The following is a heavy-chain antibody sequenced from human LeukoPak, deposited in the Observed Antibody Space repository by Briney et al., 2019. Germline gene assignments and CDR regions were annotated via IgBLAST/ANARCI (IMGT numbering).Heavy chain of an antibody. CDR1: GLTFSNYA. J-gene: IGHJ6*02. Sequence: GGFLRLSCAASGLTFSNYAKHWVREAPGEGLEYVSAISSNGGSTYYADSVKGRFTISRDNSKNTLFLQMGSLRVEDMAVYYCARGLRAYYYYGMDVWGQGTTVTVSS. CDR2: ISSNGGST. CDR3: ARGLRAYYYYGMDV. D-gene: IGHD3-3*01. V-gene: IGHV3-64*02.